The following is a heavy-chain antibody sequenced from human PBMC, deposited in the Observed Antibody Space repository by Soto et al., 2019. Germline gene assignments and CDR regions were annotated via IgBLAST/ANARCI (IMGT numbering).Heavy chain of an antibody. Sequence: QVQLVESGGGVVQPGRSLRLSCAASGFTFSSYGMHWVRQAPGKGLEWVAVIWYDGSNKYYADSVKGRFTISRDNSKNTLYRQMNSLRAEDTAVYYCASSGGGSSSILDYWGQGTLVTVSS. CDR1: GFTFSSYG. CDR3: ASSGGGSSSILDY. V-gene: IGHV3-33*01. CDR2: IWYDGSNK. D-gene: IGHD2-15*01. J-gene: IGHJ4*02.